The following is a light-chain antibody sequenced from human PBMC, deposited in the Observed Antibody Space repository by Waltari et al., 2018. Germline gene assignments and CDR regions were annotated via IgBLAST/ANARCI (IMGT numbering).Light chain of an antibody. CDR2: STS. CDR3: LLYYGGARV. V-gene: IGLV7-43*01. J-gene: IGLJ3*02. Sequence: QTVVTQEPSLTVSPGGTVTLTCASSTGAVTSGYYPNWFQQKPGQAPRALIYSTSTHRPWTPARFSGSLLGGKAALTLSGVQPEDETEYYCLLYYGGARVFGGGTKLTVL. CDR1: TGAVTSGYY.